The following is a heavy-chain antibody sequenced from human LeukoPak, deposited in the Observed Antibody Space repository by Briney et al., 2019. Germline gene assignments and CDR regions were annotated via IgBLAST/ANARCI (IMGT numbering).Heavy chain of an antibody. J-gene: IGHJ5*02. V-gene: IGHV4-39*01. Sequence: TPSETLSLTCTVSGGSISSSSYYWGWIRQPPGKGLEWIGIIYYSGSTYYNPSLKSRLTISVDTSKNQFSLKLSSVTATGTAVYYCARRGYCSSTSCHEYWFDPWGQGTLVTVSS. CDR2: IYYSGST. CDR3: ARRGYCSSTSCHEYWFDP. CDR1: GGSISSSSYY. D-gene: IGHD2-2*01.